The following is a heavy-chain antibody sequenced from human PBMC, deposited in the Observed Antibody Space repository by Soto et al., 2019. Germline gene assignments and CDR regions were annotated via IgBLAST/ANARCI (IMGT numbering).Heavy chain of an antibody. V-gene: IGHV4-59*01. D-gene: IGHD2-15*01. Sequence: QVQLQESGPGLVKPSETLSLTCTVSDGSISGYHWSWIRQPPGKGLEWIGYVYHSGSTNYNPSLKSRVTISVDTSKNQFSLRLNSVTAADTAFYYCARDGRYCSGGSCYSLPYYFDYWGQGTLVTVSS. CDR2: VYHSGST. J-gene: IGHJ4*02. CDR1: DGSISGYH. CDR3: ARDGRYCSGGSCYSLPYYFDY.